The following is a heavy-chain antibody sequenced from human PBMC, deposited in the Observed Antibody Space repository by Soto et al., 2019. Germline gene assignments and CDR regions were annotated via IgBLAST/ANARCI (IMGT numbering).Heavy chain of an antibody. CDR1: GFTFTSSA. V-gene: IGHV1-58*01. CDR2: IVVGSGNT. Sequence: SVKVSCKASGFTFTSSAVQWVRQARGQRLEWIGWIVVGSGNTNYAQKFQERVTITRDMSTSTAYMELRSLRSEDTAVYYCAAARRYYDILTGHNWFDPWGQGTLVTVSS. D-gene: IGHD3-9*01. J-gene: IGHJ5*02. CDR3: AAARRYYDILTGHNWFDP.